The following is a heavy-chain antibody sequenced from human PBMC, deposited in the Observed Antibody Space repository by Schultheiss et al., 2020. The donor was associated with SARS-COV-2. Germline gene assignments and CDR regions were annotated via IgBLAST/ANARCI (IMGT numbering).Heavy chain of an antibody. CDR3: ARREGAFDI. J-gene: IGHJ3*02. V-gene: IGHV4-61*10. Sequence: SETLSLTCTVSGGSISSGSYYWSWIRQPAGKGLEWIGEINHSGSTNYNPSLKSRVTMSVDTSKNQFSLKLSSVTAADTAVYYCARREGAFDIWGQGTMVTVSS. CDR2: INHSGST. CDR1: GGSISSGSYY.